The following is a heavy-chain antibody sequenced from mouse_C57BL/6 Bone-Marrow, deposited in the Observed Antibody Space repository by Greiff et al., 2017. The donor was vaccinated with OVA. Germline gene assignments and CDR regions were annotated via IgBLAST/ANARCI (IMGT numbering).Heavy chain of an antibody. CDR2: IYPGDGDT. Sequence: QVQLQQSGPELVKPGASVKISCKASGYAFSSSWMNWVKQRPGKGLEWIGRIYPGDGDTNYNGKFKGKATLTADKSSSTAYMQLSSLTSEDSAVYFWAGGRPRYFDVWGTGTTVTVSS. CDR3: AGGRPRYFDV. CDR1: GYAFSSSW. V-gene: IGHV1-82*01. J-gene: IGHJ1*03.